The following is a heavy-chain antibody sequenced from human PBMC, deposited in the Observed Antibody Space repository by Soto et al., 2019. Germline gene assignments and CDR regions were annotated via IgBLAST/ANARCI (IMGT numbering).Heavy chain of an antibody. V-gene: IGHV1-8*01. D-gene: IGHD2-2*01. J-gene: IGHJ4*02. CDR2: MNPNSGNT. Sequence: ASVKVSCKASGYTFTSYDINWVRQATGQGLEWMGWMNPNSGNTGYAQKFQGRVTMTRNTSISAAYMELSSLSSVTAADTAVFYCARLIRCKTTSCYFDYWGQGTLVTVSS. CDR3: ARLIRCKTTSCYFDY. CDR1: GYTFTSYD.